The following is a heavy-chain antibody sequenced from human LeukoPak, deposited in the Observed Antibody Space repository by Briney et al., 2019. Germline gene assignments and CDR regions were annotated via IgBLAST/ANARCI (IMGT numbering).Heavy chain of an antibody. V-gene: IGHV1-58*02. CDR1: GFTFTSSA. D-gene: IGHD3-10*01. CDR2: IVVGSGNT. CDR3: ARASGLWFGELSLDPFDY. Sequence: ASVKVSCKASGFTFTSSAMQWVRQARGQRLEWIGWIVVGSGNTNYAQKFQERVTITRDMSTSTAYMELSSLRSEDTAVYYCARASGLWFGELSLDPFDYWGQGTLVTVSS. J-gene: IGHJ4*02.